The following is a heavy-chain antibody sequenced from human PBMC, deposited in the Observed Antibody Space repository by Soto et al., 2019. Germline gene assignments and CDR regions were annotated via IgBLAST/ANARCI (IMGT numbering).Heavy chain of an antibody. CDR3: ARDERLRYFDWSPPVSAFDI. CDR2: INPNSGGT. J-gene: IGHJ3*02. CDR1: GYTFTCYY. D-gene: IGHD3-9*01. Sequence: XSVKVSCKASGYTFTCYYMHWVRQAPGQGLEWMGWINPNSGGTNYAQKFQGRVTMTRDTSISTAYMELSRLRSDDTAVYYCARDERLRYFDWSPPVSAFDIWGQGTMVTVSS. V-gene: IGHV1-2*02.